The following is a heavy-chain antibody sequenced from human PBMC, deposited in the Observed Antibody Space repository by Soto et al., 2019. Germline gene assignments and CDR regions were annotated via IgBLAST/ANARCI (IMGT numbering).Heavy chain of an antibody. CDR1: GFTFSSYG. V-gene: IGHV3-30*18. Sequence: PGGSLRLSCAASGFTFSSYGMHWVRQAPGKGLEWVAVISYDGSNKYYADSVKGRFTISRDNSKNTLYLQMNSLRAEDTAVYYCAKDPRRIAVAVRGGVNFQHWGQGTLVTVSS. CDR3: AKDPRRIAVAVRGGVNFQH. J-gene: IGHJ1*01. D-gene: IGHD6-19*01. CDR2: ISYDGSNK.